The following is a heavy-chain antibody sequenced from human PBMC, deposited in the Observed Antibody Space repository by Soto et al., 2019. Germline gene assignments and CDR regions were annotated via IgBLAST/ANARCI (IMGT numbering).Heavy chain of an antibody. Sequence: VQLVESGGGLVKPGGSLRLSCTASGFTFSDYYMSWIRQAPGKGLEWVSAISGSGGGTYYADSVKGRFTISRDNSIKTLYLQMNSLRTEDTAVYYCAHPRGYGVFDAYDIWGQGAMVTVSS. V-gene: IGHV3-23*04. J-gene: IGHJ3*02. CDR2: ISGSGGGT. CDR1: GFTFSDYY. D-gene: IGHD4-17*01. CDR3: AHPRGYGVFDAYDI.